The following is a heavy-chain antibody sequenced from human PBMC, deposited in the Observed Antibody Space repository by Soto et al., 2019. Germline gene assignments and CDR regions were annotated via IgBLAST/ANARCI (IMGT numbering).Heavy chain of an antibody. Sequence: SETLSLTCTVSGGSISSYYWSWIRQPPGKGLEWIGYIYYSGSTNYNPSLKSRVTISVDTSKNQFSLKLSSVTAADTAVYYCARGLYDFWSGYYGLYYFDYWGQGTLVTVSS. D-gene: IGHD3-3*01. CDR2: IYYSGST. CDR1: GGSISSYY. CDR3: ARGLYDFWSGYYGLYYFDY. V-gene: IGHV4-59*01. J-gene: IGHJ4*02.